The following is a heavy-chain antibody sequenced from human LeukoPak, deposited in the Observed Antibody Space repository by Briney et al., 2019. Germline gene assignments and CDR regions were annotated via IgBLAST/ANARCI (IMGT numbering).Heavy chain of an antibody. CDR2: IIPILGIA. Sequence: SVKVSCKASGGTFSSYAISWVRQAPGQGLEWMGRIIPILGIANYAQKIQGRVTITADKSTNTAYMELSSLRSEDTAVYYCARENILTGHDAFDIWGQGTMVTVSS. CDR3: ARENILTGHDAFDI. J-gene: IGHJ3*02. V-gene: IGHV1-69*04. D-gene: IGHD3-9*01. CDR1: GGTFSSYA.